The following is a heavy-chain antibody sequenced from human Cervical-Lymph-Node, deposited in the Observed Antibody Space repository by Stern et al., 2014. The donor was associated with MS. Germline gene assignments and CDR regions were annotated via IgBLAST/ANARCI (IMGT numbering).Heavy chain of an antibody. CDR1: GGSISGYH. J-gene: IGHJ3*01. CDR3: ARMNDFDV. CDR2: MFYSGST. Sequence: QLQLQESGPGLLKPSETLSLTCAVSGGSISGYHWNWIRQPPGKGLEWIGYMFYSGSTRYNPSLENRVTISIDTSKNKFSLKLHSVTAADTAVYYCARMNDFDVWGRGTLVTVSS. V-gene: IGHV4-59*08.